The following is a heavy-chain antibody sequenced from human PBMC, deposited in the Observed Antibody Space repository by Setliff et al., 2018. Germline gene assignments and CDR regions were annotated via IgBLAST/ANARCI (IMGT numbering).Heavy chain of an antibody. CDR2: IYYSGAT. D-gene: IGHD3-22*01. Sequence: PETLSLTCSVSGDSINPYYWTWIRQPPGKGLEWIGFIYYSGATTYNPSLKSRVTISVDTSKNQFSLNLNSVTAADTAVYYCARYRNYFDSSGQTQYYFDYWGQGTLVTVSS. CDR3: ARYRNYFDSSGQTQYYFDY. CDR1: GDSINPYY. V-gene: IGHV4-59*01. J-gene: IGHJ4*02.